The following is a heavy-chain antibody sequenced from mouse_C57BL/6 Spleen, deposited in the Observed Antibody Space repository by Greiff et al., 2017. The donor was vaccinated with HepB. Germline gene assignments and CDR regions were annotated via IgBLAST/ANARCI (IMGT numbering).Heavy chain of an antibody. D-gene: IGHD1-1*01. Sequence: VQLQQPGTELVKPGASVKLSCKASGYTFTSYWIHWVKQRPGQGLEWIGNINPSNGGTNYNEKFKSKATLTVDKSSSTAYMQLSSLTSEDSAVYYCARGRRITTVVANFDYWGQGTTLTVSS. CDR2: INPSNGGT. J-gene: IGHJ2*01. V-gene: IGHV1-53*01. CDR1: GYTFTSYW. CDR3: ARGRRITTVVANFDY.